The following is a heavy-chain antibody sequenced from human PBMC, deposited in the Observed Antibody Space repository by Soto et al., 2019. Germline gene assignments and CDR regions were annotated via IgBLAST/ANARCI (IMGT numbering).Heavy chain of an antibody. Sequence: EVQLLESGGDLLQPGGSLRLSCAASGFIFSSYAMGWVRQAPGKGLEWVSAISGRGGTIYYADSVKGRFTISRDNSKNTRYLQMNTLRGQYSHVYYCTTGSAPGAFDYWGQGALVTVSS. CDR3: TTGSAPGAFDY. V-gene: IGHV3-23*01. CDR2: ISGRGGTI. CDR1: GFIFSSYA. D-gene: IGHD6-6*01. J-gene: IGHJ4*02.